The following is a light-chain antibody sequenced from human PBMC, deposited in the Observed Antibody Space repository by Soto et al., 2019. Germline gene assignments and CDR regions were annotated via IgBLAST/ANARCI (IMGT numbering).Light chain of an antibody. J-gene: IGKJ1*01. V-gene: IGKV1-39*01. CDR1: QSITTY. CDR3: QQAYGAPPT. CDR2: AAA. Sequence: DIQMTQSPSSLSASVGDRVTITCRASQSITTYLNWYQQTSGEAPRLLIYAAARLQTGVPSRFSGSGSGTDFTLTISCLQPEDFATYYCQQAYGAPPTFGQGTKVEIK.